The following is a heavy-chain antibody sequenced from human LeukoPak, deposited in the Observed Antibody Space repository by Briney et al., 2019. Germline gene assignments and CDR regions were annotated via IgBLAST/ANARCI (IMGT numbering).Heavy chain of an antibody. J-gene: IGHJ4*02. CDR1: GGSISSYY. V-gene: IGHV4-4*07. CDR3: AREGLCSGGSCYRPFFDY. CDR2: IYTGGST. Sequence: SETLSLTCTVSGGSISSYYWSWIRQPAGKGLEWIGRIYTGGSTNYNPSLKSRVTMSVDTSKNQFSLKLSSVTAADTAVYYCAREGLCSGGSCYRPFFDYWGQGTLVTVSS. D-gene: IGHD2-15*01.